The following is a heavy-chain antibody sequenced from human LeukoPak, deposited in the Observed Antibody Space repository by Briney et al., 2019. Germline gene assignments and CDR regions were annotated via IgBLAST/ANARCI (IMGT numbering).Heavy chain of an antibody. D-gene: IGHD6-13*01. V-gene: IGHV3-30*03. Sequence: GGSLRLSCAASGFTFSSYGMHWVRQAPGKGLEWVAVISYDGSNKYYADSVKGRFTISRDNSKNTLYLQMNSLRAEDTAVYYCAREGGSIAHHTDFDYWGQGTLVTVSS. J-gene: IGHJ4*02. CDR3: AREGGSIAHHTDFDY. CDR2: ISYDGSNK. CDR1: GFTFSSYG.